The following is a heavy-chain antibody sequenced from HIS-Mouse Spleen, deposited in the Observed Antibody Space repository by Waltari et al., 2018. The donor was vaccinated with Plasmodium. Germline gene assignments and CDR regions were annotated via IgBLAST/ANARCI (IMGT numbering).Heavy chain of an antibody. J-gene: IGHJ4*02. D-gene: IGHD6-6*01. Sequence: QLQLHESGLGLVTPSATPSLTCTVPGGSISSSSYYCALIRQPPGKGLEWIGSIYYSGSTYYNPSLKSRVTISVDTSKNQFSLKLSSVTAADTAVYYCARAGVRYLYSSSFDYWGQGTLVTVSS. CDR3: ARAGVRYLYSSSFDY. V-gene: IGHV4-39*07. CDR2: IYYSGST. CDR1: GGSISSSSYY.